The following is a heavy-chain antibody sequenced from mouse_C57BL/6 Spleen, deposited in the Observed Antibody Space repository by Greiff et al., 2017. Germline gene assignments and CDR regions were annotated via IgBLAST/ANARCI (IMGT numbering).Heavy chain of an antibody. CDR3: ASPGTGYAMDY. CDR1: GYTFTDYY. J-gene: IGHJ4*01. CDR2: IHPGSGNT. V-gene: IGHV1-84*01. Sequence: QVQLQQSGPELVKPGASVKISCKASGYTFTDYYINWVKQRPGQGLEWIGWIHPGSGNTKYNEKFKGKATLTVDTSSSTAYMQLSSLTSEDSAVYICASPGTGYAMDYWGQGTSVTVSS. D-gene: IGHD4-1*01.